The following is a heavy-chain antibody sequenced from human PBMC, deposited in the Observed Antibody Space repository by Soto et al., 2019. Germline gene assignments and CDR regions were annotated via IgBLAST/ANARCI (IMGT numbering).Heavy chain of an antibody. CDR2: ISYDGSNK. Sequence: PGGSLRLSCAASGFTFSSYGMHWVRQAPGKGLEWVAVISYDGSNKYYADSVKGRFTISRDNSKNTLYLQMNSLRAEDTAVYYCAKDAPPMWVHLWSLVIDSFGQGTLVTVSS. CDR1: GFTFSSYG. V-gene: IGHV3-30*18. D-gene: IGHD5-18*01. J-gene: IGHJ4*02. CDR3: AKDAPPMWVHLWSLVIDS.